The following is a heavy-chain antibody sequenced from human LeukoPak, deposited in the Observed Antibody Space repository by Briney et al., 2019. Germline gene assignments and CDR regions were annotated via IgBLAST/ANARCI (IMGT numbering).Heavy chain of an antibody. CDR3: ARDSCSSTSCYLSNWFDP. V-gene: IGHV3-21*01. CDR2: ISSSSYI. Sequence: GSLRLSCAASGFTFSSYSMNWVRQAPGKGLEWVSSISSSSYIYHADSVKGRFTISRDNAKNSLYLQMNSLRAEDTAVYYCARDSCSSTSCYLSNWFDPWGQGTLVTVSS. D-gene: IGHD2-2*01. J-gene: IGHJ5*02. CDR1: GFTFSSYS.